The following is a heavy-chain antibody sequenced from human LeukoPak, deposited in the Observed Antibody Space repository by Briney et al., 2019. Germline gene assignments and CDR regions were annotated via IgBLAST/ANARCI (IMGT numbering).Heavy chain of an antibody. V-gene: IGHV1-18*01. CDR2: ISAYNGNT. CDR3: ARDLSELTVTSNFDY. Sequence: ASVRVSCKASGYTFTSYGISWVRQAPGQGLEWMGWISAYNGNTNYAQKFQGRVTMTRDTSISTAYMELSRLRSDDTAVYYCARDLSELTVTSNFDYWGQGTLVTVSS. J-gene: IGHJ4*02. D-gene: IGHD4-17*01. CDR1: GYTFTSYG.